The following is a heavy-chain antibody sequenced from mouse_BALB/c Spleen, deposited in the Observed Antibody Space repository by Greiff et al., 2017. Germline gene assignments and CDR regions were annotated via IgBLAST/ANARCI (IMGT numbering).Heavy chain of an antibody. CDR3: ASPLLRYAWFAY. J-gene: IGHJ3*01. CDR2: ISYSGST. Sequence: EVQLVESGPSLVKPSQTLYLTCSVTGDSITSCYWNWIRKFPGNKLEYMGYISYSGSTYYNPSLKSRISITRDTSKNQYYLQLNSVTTEDTATYYCASPLLRYAWFAYWGQGTLVTVSA. D-gene: IGHD1-1*01. CDR1: GDSITSCY. V-gene: IGHV3-8*02.